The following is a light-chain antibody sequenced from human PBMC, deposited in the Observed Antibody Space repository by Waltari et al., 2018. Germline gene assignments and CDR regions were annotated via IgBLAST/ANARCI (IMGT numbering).Light chain of an antibody. V-gene: IGKV1-39*01. CDR2: AAS. CDR3: QQSYPTPPWT. Sequence: DIQMTQSPSSLSASVGDRVTITCRASQRISNYLNLYQQKPGKAPRLLIYAASSLQSGVPSRCSGSGSGTDFTLTITSLQPEDFATYYCQQSYPTPPWTFGQGTKVDMK. CDR1: QRISNY. J-gene: IGKJ1*01.